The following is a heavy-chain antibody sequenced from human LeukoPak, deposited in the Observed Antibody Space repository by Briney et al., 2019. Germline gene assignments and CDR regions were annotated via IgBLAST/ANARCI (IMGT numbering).Heavy chain of an antibody. J-gene: IGHJ4*02. CDR1: GFTVSSSF. CDR2: IYSGGST. V-gene: IGHV3-53*01. D-gene: IGHD4-23*01. Sequence: PGGSLRLSCAASGFTVSSSFMSWVRRAPGRGLEWVSVIYSGGSTYYADSVKGRFTIPRDNSKNTVSLQMNSLRAEDTAVYYCARGADRWNYFDYWGQGTLVTVSS. CDR3: ARGADRWNYFDY.